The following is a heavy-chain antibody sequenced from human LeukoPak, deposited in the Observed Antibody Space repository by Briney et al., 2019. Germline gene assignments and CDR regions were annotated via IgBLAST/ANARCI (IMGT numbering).Heavy chain of an antibody. J-gene: IGHJ4*02. Sequence: GGSLRLSCAASGFTFSSYWMSWVRQAPGKGLEWVAVISYDGSSKYYADSVKGRFTISRDNSKDTLYLQMNSLRVEDTAVYYCAKAGCSGGTCYSDYWGQGTLVTVSS. CDR1: GFTFSSYW. V-gene: IGHV3-30*18. D-gene: IGHD2-15*01. CDR3: AKAGCSGGTCYSDY. CDR2: ISYDGSSK.